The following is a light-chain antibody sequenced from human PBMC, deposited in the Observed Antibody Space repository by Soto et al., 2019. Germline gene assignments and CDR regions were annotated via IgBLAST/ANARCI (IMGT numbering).Light chain of an antibody. CDR2: DVS. J-gene: IGLJ1*01. Sequence: QSVLTQPASVSGSPGQSIAISCTGTISDVGGYSYVSWYQQQPGKAPQLVISDVSNRPSGVSDRFSGSKSGNTASLTISGLQTEDEADYYCASYTTSSTYVFGTRTKVTVL. V-gene: IGLV2-14*01. CDR3: ASYTTSSTYV. CDR1: ISDVGGYSY.